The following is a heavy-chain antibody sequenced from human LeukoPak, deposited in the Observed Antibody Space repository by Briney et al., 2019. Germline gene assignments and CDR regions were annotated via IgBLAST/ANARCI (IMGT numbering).Heavy chain of an antibody. CDR1: GYSIIRGYY. CDR3: ARSPEKVYYYGSGSPVPTTLDY. D-gene: IGHD3-10*01. Sequence: PSETLSLTFASPGYSIIRGYYCGCLLQPPPKGLQWIGSLYHSGSTYYNPSLKSRVTISVDTSKNQFSLKLSSVTAADTAVYYCARSPEKVYYYGSGSPVPTTLDYSGQGTLVTVSS. J-gene: IGHJ4*02. V-gene: IGHV4-38-2*01. CDR2: LYHSGST.